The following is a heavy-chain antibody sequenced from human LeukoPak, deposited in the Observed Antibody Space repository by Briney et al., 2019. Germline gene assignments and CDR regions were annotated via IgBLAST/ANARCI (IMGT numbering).Heavy chain of an antibody. CDR3: ARHVGALVGATVDY. CDR2: IYYSGST. D-gene: IGHD1-26*01. J-gene: IGHJ4*02. CDR1: GGSLRSSSYY. Sequence: RPSETLSLTCTVSGGSLRSSSYYWTWIRQPPGKGLEWIGSIYYSGSTYYNPSLKSQVTISVDTSKNLFSLKLSSVTAADTAVYYCARHVGALVGATVDYWGQGTLVTVSS. V-gene: IGHV4-39*01.